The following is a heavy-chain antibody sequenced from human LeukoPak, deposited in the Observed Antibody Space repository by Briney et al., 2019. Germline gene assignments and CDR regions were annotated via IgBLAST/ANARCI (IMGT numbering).Heavy chain of an antibody. V-gene: IGHV3-30*02. Sequence: GGSLRLSCAASGFIFSDYGMNWVRQVPGKGLEWLTFIRYDGSNKFYAESVKGRFTISRDMSKNTLYLQMNSLTLEDTAIYYCTKEKVAYYTDRWSGLFDTWGQGTLVSVSS. D-gene: IGHD1-26*01. CDR3: TKEKVAYYTDRWSGLFDT. CDR2: IRYDGSNK. J-gene: IGHJ5*02. CDR1: GFIFSDYG.